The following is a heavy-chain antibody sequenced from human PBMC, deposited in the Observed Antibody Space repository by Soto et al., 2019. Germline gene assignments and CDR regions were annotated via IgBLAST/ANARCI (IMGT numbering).Heavy chain of an antibody. CDR2: INHSGST. J-gene: IGHJ2*01. CDR3: ARADIVVVPATYEDWYFDL. Sequence: QVQLQQWGAGLLKPSETLSLTCAVYGGSFSGYYWSWIRQPPGKGLEWIGEINHSGSTNYNPSLKGRVTISVDTSKNQFSLKLSSVTAVDTAVYYCARADIVVVPATYEDWYFDLWGRGTLVTVSS. CDR1: GGSFSGYY. D-gene: IGHD2-2*01. V-gene: IGHV4-34*01.